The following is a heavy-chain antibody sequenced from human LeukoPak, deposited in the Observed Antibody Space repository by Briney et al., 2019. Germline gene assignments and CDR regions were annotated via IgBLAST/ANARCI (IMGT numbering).Heavy chain of an antibody. CDR3: ARAVYQTGGAPGRFDP. CDR2: INPNSGGT. J-gene: IGHJ5*02. D-gene: IGHD1-26*01. CDR1: GYTFTGYY. V-gene: IGHV1-2*02. Sequence: ASVKVSCKASGYTFTGYYMHWVRQAPGQGLEWMGWINPNSGGTNYAQKFQGRVTMTRDTSISTAYMELSRLRSDDTAVYYCARAVYQTGGAPGRFDPWGQGTLVTVSS.